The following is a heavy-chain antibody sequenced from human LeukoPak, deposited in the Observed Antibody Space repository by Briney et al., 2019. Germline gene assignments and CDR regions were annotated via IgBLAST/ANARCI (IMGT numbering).Heavy chain of an antibody. CDR3: ARDET. CDR2: INQDVSEK. CDR1: GFTLSNSW. J-gene: IGHJ5*02. V-gene: IGHV3-7*01. Sequence: GGSLRLSCAASGFTLSNSWMSWVRQAPGKGLEWVANINQDVSEKNYVYSVKGRFTISRDNAKNSLYLQMSSLRAEDTAMYYCARDETWGQGTLVTVSS.